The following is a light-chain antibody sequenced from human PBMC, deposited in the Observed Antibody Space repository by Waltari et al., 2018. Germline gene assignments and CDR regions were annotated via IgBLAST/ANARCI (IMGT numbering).Light chain of an antibody. CDR3: SSWTDSDALKLL. Sequence: QSALTQPASVSGSPGQSITISCTGTSIASNYVSWYQQPPGKAPQVMIYDVTDRPSGVSNRFSGSKSGNTASLTISGLQAEDEADYYCSSWTDSDALKLLFGGGTKLTVL. CDR1: SIASNY. V-gene: IGLV2-14*03. J-gene: IGLJ2*01. CDR2: DVT.